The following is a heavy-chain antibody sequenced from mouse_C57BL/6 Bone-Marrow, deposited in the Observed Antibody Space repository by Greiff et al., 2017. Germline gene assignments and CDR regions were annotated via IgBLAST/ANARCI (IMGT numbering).Heavy chain of an antibody. Sequence: VQLQQPGAELVRPGTSVKLSCKASGYTFTSYWMHWVKQRPGQGLEWIGVIDPSDSYTNYNQKFKGKATLTVDTSSSTAYMQISSLTSEDSAVYYCARTYYDYEGFAYWGQGTLVTVSA. CDR3: ARTYYDYEGFAY. CDR1: GYTFTSYW. V-gene: IGHV1-59*01. D-gene: IGHD2-4*01. CDR2: IDPSDSYT. J-gene: IGHJ3*01.